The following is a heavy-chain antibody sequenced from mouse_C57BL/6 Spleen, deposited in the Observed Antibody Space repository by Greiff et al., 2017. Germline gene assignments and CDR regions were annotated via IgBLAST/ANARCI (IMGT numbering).Heavy chain of an antibody. V-gene: IGHV5-17*01. CDR3: AREDDYGSSYGWFAY. Sequence: EVKLMESGGGLVKPGGSLKLSCAASGFTFSDYGMHWVRQAPEKGLEWVAYISSGSSTIYYADTVKGRFTISRDNAKNTLFLQMTSLRSEDTAMYYCAREDDYGSSYGWFAYWGQGILVTVSA. CDR1: GFTFSDYG. D-gene: IGHD1-1*01. CDR2: ISSGSSTI. J-gene: IGHJ3*01.